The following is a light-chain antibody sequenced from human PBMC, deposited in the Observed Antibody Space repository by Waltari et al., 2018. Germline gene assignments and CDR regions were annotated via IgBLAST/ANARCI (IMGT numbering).Light chain of an antibody. CDR3: GSYAGSDVV. J-gene: IGLJ2*01. V-gene: IGLV2-11*01. CDR2: DVS. CDR1: SSDVGGCNY. Sequence: QSALTQPRSVSGSPGQSVTISCTGTSSDVGGCNYVSWSQQHPGKAPKLVIYDVSRGPSGVPDRFAGSRSGSRACRTISGLEAEEEADYGCGSYAGSDVVFGGGTRLTVL.